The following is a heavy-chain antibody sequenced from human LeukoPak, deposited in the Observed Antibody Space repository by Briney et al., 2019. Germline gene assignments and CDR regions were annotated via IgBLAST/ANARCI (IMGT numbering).Heavy chain of an antibody. CDR2: ISSSSSYI. J-gene: IGHJ4*02. V-gene: IGHV3-21*01. CDR1: GFTFSSYG. CDR3: ARDRLKDY. Sequence: GGTLRLSCAASGFTFSSYGMSWVRQAPGKGLEWVSSISSSSSYIYYADSVKGRFTISRDNAKNSLYLQMNSLRAEDTAVYYCARDRLKDYWGQGTLVTVSS. D-gene: IGHD6-19*01.